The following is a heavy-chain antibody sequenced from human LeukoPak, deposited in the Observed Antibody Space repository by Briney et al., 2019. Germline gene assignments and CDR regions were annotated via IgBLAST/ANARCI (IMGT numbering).Heavy chain of an antibody. CDR2: IGGRNGYI. J-gene: IGHJ4*02. CDR1: GFTFSSYS. V-gene: IGHV3-21*01. D-gene: IGHD3-22*01. Sequence: GESLKISCAASGFTFSSYSMNWVRQAPGKGLEWVSSIGGRNGYIYYANSVKGRFTISRDNAKNSLYLQMNGLRAEDTAVYYCARTAIGYSDSSGYYFDYWGQGTLVTVSS. CDR3: ARTAIGYSDSSGYYFDY.